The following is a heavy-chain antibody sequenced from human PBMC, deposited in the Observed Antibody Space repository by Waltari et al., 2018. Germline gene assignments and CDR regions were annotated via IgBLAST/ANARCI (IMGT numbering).Heavy chain of an antibody. Sequence: QVQLVESGGGVVQPGGSLRLSCAASGFTFSSYGMQWVRQAPGKGLEWVAFIRYEGSNKYYADSVKGRFTISRDNSKNTLYLQMNSLRAEDTAVYYCAKERWAESYFDYWGQGTLVTVSS. D-gene: IGHD1-26*01. J-gene: IGHJ4*02. CDR2: IRYEGSNK. V-gene: IGHV3-30*02. CDR3: AKERWAESYFDY. CDR1: GFTFSSYG.